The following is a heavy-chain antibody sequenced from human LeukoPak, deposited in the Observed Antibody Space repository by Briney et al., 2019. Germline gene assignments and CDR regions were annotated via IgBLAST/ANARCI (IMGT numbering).Heavy chain of an antibody. V-gene: IGHV4-4*07. CDR3: ARVTAVAFDI. D-gene: IGHD5-18*01. CDR1: GGSMSGYY. J-gene: IGHJ3*02. Sequence: SETLSLTCTVSGGSMSGYYWIWIRQPAGKGLEWVGRIYDSGSTNYNPSLKSRVTMSVDTSKNQFSLKLSSLTAADTAIYYCARVTAVAFDISGQGTMVTVSS. CDR2: IYDSGST.